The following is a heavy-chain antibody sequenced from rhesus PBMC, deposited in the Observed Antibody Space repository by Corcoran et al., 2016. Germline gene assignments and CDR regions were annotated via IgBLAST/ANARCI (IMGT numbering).Heavy chain of an antibody. J-gene: IGHJ6*01. CDR3: AKTYGTTYYTFYGLDS. V-gene: IGHV3S42*01. CDR1: GFSFSDYW. CDR2: INGGGGST. Sequence: ASGFSFSDYWMDWGLLPPGEGLGGISAINGGGGSTVYADSVRGRFTTSRDNSKNTLFLQMNSLRPEDTAVYYCAKTYGTTYYTFYGLDSWGQGVVVTVSS. D-gene: IGHD2-2*01.